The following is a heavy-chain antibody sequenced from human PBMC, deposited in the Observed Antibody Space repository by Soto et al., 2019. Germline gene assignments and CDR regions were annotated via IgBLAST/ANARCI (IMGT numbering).Heavy chain of an antibody. CDR1: GGSIANNNYF. J-gene: IGHJ4*02. D-gene: IGHD2-15*01. V-gene: IGHV4-39*01. CDR2: AAYSGGT. Sequence: PSETLSLTCTVSGGSIANNNYFWGWVRQPPGKGLEWIGSAAYSGGTYKNPSLKSRVTVSVDTSKNQFSLKLTSVTAADTAVYYCAKVVVGATSHSDFESWGQGTLVTVS. CDR3: AKVVVGATSHSDFES.